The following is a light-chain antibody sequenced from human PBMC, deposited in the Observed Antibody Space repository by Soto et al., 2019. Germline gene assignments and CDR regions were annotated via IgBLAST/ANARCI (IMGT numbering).Light chain of an antibody. Sequence: VLTQSPGTLSLSPGERATLSCRASQSVSSSNLAWYQQKPGQAPRLLIYGASTRATDIPARFSGGGSGTEFTLTISSLQSEDFAVYYRQQYDNWRGTFGQGTKVDIK. J-gene: IGKJ1*01. V-gene: IGKV3-15*01. CDR2: GAS. CDR3: QQYDNWRGT. CDR1: QSVSSSN.